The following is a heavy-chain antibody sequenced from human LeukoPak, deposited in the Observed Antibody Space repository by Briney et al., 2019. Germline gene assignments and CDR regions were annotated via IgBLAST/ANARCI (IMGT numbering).Heavy chain of an antibody. D-gene: IGHD6-19*01. V-gene: IGHV4-39*07. CDR1: GGSISSSSYY. J-gene: IGHJ3*02. Sequence: SETLSLTCTVSGGSISSSSYYWGWIRQPPGKGQEWIGSIYYSGSTYYNPSLKSRVTISVDTSKNQFSLKLSSVTAADTAVYYCARESLIVEAGTNAFDIWGQGTMVIVSS. CDR3: ARESLIVEAGTNAFDI. CDR2: IYYSGST.